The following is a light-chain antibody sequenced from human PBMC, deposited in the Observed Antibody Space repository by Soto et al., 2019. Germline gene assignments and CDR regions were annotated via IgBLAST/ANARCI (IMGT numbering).Light chain of an antibody. J-gene: IGLJ2*01. CDR2: KDD. Sequence: SYELTQPPSVSVSPGQTATITCSGDKLGDKFASWYQRKPGQSPLLVIYKDDKRPSAIPERFSGSNSGNTATLTISGTQAMDEADYFCQAWVSASDVVFGGGTKLTVL. CDR1: KLGDKF. CDR3: QAWVSASDVV. V-gene: IGLV3-1*01.